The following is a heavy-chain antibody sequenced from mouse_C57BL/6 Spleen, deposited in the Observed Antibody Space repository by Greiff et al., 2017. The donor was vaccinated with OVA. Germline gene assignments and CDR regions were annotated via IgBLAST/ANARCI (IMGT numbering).Heavy chain of an antibody. V-gene: IGHV14-4*01. CDR2: IDPENGDT. D-gene: IGHD2-4*01. J-gene: IGHJ2*01. Sequence: VQLQQSGAELVRPGASVKLSCTASGFNIKDDYMHWVKQRPEQGLAWIRWIDPENGDTEYASKLQGKATIKADTSSNTAYLQLSSLTSEDTAVYYCTTRDYGGSYYLDYWGQGTTLTVSS. CDR3: TTRDYGGSYYLDY. CDR1: GFNIKDDY.